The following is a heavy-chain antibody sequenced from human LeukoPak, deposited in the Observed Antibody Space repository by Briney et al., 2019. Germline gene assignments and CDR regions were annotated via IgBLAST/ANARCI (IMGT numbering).Heavy chain of an antibody. J-gene: IGHJ4*02. V-gene: IGHV3-48*02. D-gene: IGHD6-13*01. CDR2: ISSSSTI. Sequence: GGSLRLSCAASGFTFNSYSMNWVRQAPGKGLEWVSYISSSSTIYYADSVKGRFTTSRDNAKNSLYLQMNSLRDEDTAVYYCASEPGITTTGTLAGDYWGQGTLVTVSS. CDR3: ASEPGITTTGTLAGDY. CDR1: GFTFNSYS.